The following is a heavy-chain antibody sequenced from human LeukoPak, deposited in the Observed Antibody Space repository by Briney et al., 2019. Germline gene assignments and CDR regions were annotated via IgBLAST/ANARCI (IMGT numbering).Heavy chain of an antibody. CDR2: ISGSGGST. J-gene: IGHJ4*02. Sequence: PGGSLRLSCAASGFTFSTYAMSWVRQAPGKGLEWVSVISGSGGSTHYADSVKGRFTISRDNSKNTLYLQMNSLRAEDTAVYYCAKGSGAYDSSGYNDYWGQGTLVTVSS. CDR3: AKGSGAYDSSGYNDY. D-gene: IGHD3-22*01. CDR1: GFTFSTYA. V-gene: IGHV3-23*01.